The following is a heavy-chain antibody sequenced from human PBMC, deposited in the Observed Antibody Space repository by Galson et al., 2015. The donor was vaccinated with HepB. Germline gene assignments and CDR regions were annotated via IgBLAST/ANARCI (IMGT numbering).Heavy chain of an antibody. CDR3: ARGGRYSGYDLPYYYYGMDV. CDR2: INPNSGGT. Sequence: SVKVSCKASGYTFTGYYMHWVRQAPGQGLEWMGWINPNSGGTNYAQKFQGRVTMTRDTSISTAYMELSRLRSDDTAVYYCARGGRYSGYDLPYYYYGMDVWGQGTTVTVSS. V-gene: IGHV1-2*02. D-gene: IGHD5-12*01. J-gene: IGHJ6*02. CDR1: GYTFTGYY.